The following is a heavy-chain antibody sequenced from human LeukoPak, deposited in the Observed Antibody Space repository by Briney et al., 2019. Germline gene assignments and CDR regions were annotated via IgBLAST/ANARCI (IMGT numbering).Heavy chain of an antibody. CDR2: IIPIFGTA. CDR3: ARTGYCSSTSCLGWFDP. D-gene: IGHD2-2*01. CDR1: GGTFSSYA. V-gene: IGHV1-69*13. J-gene: IGHJ5*02. Sequence: SVKVSCKASGGTFSSYAISWVRQAPGQGLEWMGGIIPIFGTANYAQKFQGRVTITADESTSTAYMELSSLRSEDTAVYYCARTGYCSSTSCLGWFDPWGQGTLVTVSS.